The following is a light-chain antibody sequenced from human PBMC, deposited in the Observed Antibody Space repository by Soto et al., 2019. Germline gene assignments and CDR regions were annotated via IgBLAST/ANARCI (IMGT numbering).Light chain of an antibody. Sequence: EIVLTQSPATLSLSPGERATLSCRASQSIRNHLAWYQQKPGQAPRLLIYDASNRATDIPARFSGSGSGTDFTLTISSLEPEDFAVYYCQQRDTWSPFTFGPGTKVDIK. CDR3: QQRDTWSPFT. CDR1: QSIRNH. CDR2: DAS. J-gene: IGKJ3*01. V-gene: IGKV3-11*01.